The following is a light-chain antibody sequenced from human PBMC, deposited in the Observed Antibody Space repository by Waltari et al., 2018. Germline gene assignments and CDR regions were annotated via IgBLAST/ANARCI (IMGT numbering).Light chain of an antibody. CDR3: QSYDSSLSGGV. CDR1: SSNRGAGSD. V-gene: IGLV1-40*01. CDR2: GNS. Sequence: QSVLTQPPSVSGAPGQRVTIPCTGSSSNRGAGSDVNWYQQLPGTAPKLLIYGNSNRPSGVPDRFSGSKSGTSASLAITGLQAEDEAYYYCQSYDSSLSGGVFGGGTKLTVL. J-gene: IGLJ2*01.